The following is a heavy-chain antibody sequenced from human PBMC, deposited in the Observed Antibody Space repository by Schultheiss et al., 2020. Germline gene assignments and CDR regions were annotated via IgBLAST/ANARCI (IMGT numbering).Heavy chain of an antibody. CDR1: GFSLSTSGMR. J-gene: IGHJ4*02. CDR2: IDWDDDK. Sequence: SGPTLVKPTQTLTLTCTFSGFSLSTSGMRVSWIRQPPGKALEWLARIDWDDDKFYSTSLKTRLTISKDTSKNQVVLTMTNMDPVDTATYYCAVTMVRGVIINFDYWGQGTLVNVYS. D-gene: IGHD3-10*01. CDR3: AVTMVRGVIINFDY. V-gene: IGHV2-70*04.